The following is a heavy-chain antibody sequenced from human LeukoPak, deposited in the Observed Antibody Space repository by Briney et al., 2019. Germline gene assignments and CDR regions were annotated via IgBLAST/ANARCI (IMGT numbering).Heavy chain of an antibody. J-gene: IGHJ4*02. CDR3: AKGWYYFDY. D-gene: IGHD6-13*01. V-gene: IGHV3-9*01. Sequence: GRSLRLSCAASGFTFDDYAMHWVRHAPGKGLEWVSGISWNSGSIVYADSVKGRFTISRDNAKNSLYLQMNSLRAEDTALYYCAKGWYYFDYWGQGTLVTVSS. CDR1: GFTFDDYA. CDR2: ISWNSGSI.